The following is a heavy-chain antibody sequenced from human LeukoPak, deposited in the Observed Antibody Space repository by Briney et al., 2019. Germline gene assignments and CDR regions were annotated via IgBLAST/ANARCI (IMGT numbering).Heavy chain of an antibody. CDR3: AADPPNSYYYYYGMDV. J-gene: IGHJ6*02. Sequence: ASVKVSCKASGFTFTSSAVQWVRQARGQRLEWIGWIVVGSGNTNYAQKFQERVTITRDMSTSTAYMELSSLRSEDTAVYYCAADPPNSYYYYYGMDVWGQGTTVTVSS. V-gene: IGHV1-58*01. CDR2: IVVGSGNT. CDR1: GFTFTSSA.